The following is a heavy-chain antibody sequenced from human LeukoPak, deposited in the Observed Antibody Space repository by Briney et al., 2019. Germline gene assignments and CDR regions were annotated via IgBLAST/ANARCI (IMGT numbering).Heavy chain of an antibody. J-gene: IGHJ4*02. CDR2: ISSSSSYI. CDR1: GFTFSSYS. D-gene: IGHD5-12*01. V-gene: IGHV3-21*04. Sequence: PGGSLRLSCAASGFTFSSYSMNWVRQAPGKGLEWVSSISSSSSYIYYADSVKGRFTISRDNSKNTLHLQMNSLRAEDTAVYYCARARGLRGYYFDYWGQGTLVTVSS. CDR3: ARARGLRGYYFDY.